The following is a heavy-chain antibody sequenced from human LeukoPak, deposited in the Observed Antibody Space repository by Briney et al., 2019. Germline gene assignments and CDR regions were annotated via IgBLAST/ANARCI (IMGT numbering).Heavy chain of an antibody. CDR2: IWYDGNNK. V-gene: IGHV3-33*06. CDR1: GFTFSSYG. D-gene: IGHD1-26*01. CDR3: AKDTGLVAATRYYFDY. J-gene: IGHJ4*02. Sequence: PGRSLRLSCAASGFTFSSYGMHWVRQAPGKGLEWVAVIWYDGNNKYYADSVKGRFTIARDNSQNTLYLQMNSLRVEDTAVYYCAKDTGLVAATRYYFDYWGQGTLVTVSS.